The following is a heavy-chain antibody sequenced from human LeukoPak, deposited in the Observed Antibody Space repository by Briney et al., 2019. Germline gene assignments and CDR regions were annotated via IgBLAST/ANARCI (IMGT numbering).Heavy chain of an antibody. CDR1: GFIFGNYA. D-gene: IGHD6-19*01. V-gene: IGHV3-43*02. CDR3: ARDSETSGRYDY. Sequence: PGGSLRLSCAAPGFIFGNYAIHWVRQAPGKGLEWVSLISGDGGSTFYADSVKGRFTISRDNSKNSLSLQMSSLRSEDTALYYCARDSETSGRYDYWGQGTLVTVSS. J-gene: IGHJ4*02. CDR2: ISGDGGST.